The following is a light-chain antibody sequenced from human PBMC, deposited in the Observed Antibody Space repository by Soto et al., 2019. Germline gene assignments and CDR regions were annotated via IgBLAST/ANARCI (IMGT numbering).Light chain of an antibody. CDR2: AAS. V-gene: IGKV1-6*01. CDR1: QGIRND. J-gene: IGKJ1*01. CDR3: LQYYMYPWT. Sequence: AIQMTQSPSSLSASVGDRVTITCRASQGIRNDVGWYQQKPGNAPKLLIYAASSLQTGVPSRFSGSGSGTDFTLTISSLEPEDFDSYYCLQYYMYPWTFGQGTKVEVK.